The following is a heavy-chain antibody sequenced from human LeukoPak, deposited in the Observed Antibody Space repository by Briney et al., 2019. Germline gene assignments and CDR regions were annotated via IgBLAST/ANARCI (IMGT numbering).Heavy chain of an antibody. D-gene: IGHD6-13*01. CDR1: GFTVSSNY. Sequence: GGSLRLSCAASGFTVSSNYMSWVRQAPGKGLEWVSVIYSGGSTYYADSVKGRFTISRDNSKSTLYLQMNSLRAEDTAVYYCASAGIAAAGSYYYYGMDVWGQGTTVTVSS. V-gene: IGHV3-53*01. J-gene: IGHJ6*02. CDR3: ASAGIAAAGSYYYYGMDV. CDR2: IYSGGST.